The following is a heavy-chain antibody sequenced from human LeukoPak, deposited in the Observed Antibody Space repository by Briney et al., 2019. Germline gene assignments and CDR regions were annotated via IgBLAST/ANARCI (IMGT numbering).Heavy chain of an antibody. J-gene: IGHJ4*02. D-gene: IGHD3-10*01. CDR2: VQPDGSAA. Sequence: GGSLRLSCAASGFTFSSYWMTWVRQAPGKGLEWVANVQPDGSAAYYADSVKGRFTISRDNAENSLYLQMNSLRAEDTAVYYCARALRSLELWFGEEPPEYYFDYWGQGTLVTVSS. CDR1: GFTFSSYW. V-gene: IGHV3-7*01. CDR3: ARALRSLELWFGEEPPEYYFDY.